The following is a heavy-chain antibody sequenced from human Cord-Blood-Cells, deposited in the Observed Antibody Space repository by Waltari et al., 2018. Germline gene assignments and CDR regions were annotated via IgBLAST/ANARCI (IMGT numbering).Heavy chain of an antibody. Sequence: EVQLLESGGGLVQPGGSLRLSCAASGFTFSSYAMSWVRQAPGKGLEWVSAISGSGGSTYYADSVKGRFTISRDNAKNTLYLQMNSLRAEDTAVYYCAKVTDLGIDAFDIWGQGTMVTVSS. V-gene: IGHV3-23*01. J-gene: IGHJ3*02. CDR1: GFTFSSYA. CDR3: AKVTDLGIDAFDI. D-gene: IGHD7-27*01. CDR2: ISGSGGST.